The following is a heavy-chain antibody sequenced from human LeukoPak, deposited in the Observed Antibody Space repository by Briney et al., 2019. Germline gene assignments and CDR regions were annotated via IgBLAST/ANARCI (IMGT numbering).Heavy chain of an antibody. CDR2: INHSGST. CDR1: GGSFSGYY. Sequence: SETLSLTCAVYGGSFSGYYWSWIRQPPGKGLEWIGEINHSGSTNYNPSLKSRVTISVDTSENQFSLKLSSVTAADTAVYYCTRGGRGDVVVTALDYWGQGTLVTVSS. V-gene: IGHV4-34*01. CDR3: TRGGRGDVVVTALDY. D-gene: IGHD2-21*02. J-gene: IGHJ4*02.